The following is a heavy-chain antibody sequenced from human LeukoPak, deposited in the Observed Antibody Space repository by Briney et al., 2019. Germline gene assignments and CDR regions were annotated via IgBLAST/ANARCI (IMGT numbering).Heavy chain of an antibody. J-gene: IGHJ6*02. CDR2: FDPEDGET. Sequence: ASVKVSCKASGYTFTGYYMHWVRQAPGKGLEWMGGFDPEDGETIYAQKFQGRVTMTEDTSTDTAYMELSSLRSEDTAVYYCATVVTTVTTSDSYYYYGMDVWGQGTTVTVSS. D-gene: IGHD4-17*01. CDR3: ATVVTTVTTSDSYYYYGMDV. V-gene: IGHV1-24*01. CDR1: GYTFTGYY.